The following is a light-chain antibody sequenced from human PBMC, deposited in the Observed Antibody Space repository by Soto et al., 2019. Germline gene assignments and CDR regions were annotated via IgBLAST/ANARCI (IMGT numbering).Light chain of an antibody. CDR2: GNT. V-gene: IGLV1-40*01. J-gene: IGLJ2*01. CDR1: NSNIGAGYD. CDR3: QSYDDSLSASL. Sequence: QSVLTQPPSVSGAPGQRVTISCTGSNSNIGAGYDVHWYQQLPGKAPKLLIYGNTNRPSGVTDRFSGSKSGTSASLAISGLQAEAEADYYCQSYDDSLSASLFGGGTKLTVL.